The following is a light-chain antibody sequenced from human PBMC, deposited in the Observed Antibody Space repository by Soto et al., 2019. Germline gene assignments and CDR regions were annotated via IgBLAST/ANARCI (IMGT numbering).Light chain of an antibody. J-gene: IGLJ3*02. CDR1: SGSVSSNYF. V-gene: IGLV8-61*01. Sequence: QTVVTQEPSLSVSPGRTVTLTCGLSSGSVSSNYFPSWYQQTPGQAPRTLIHTTNTHSSGVPDRFSGSILGNKAALTITGAQADDESDYYCVLYMGSGIWVFGGGTKLTVL. CDR3: VLYMGSGIWV. CDR2: TTN.